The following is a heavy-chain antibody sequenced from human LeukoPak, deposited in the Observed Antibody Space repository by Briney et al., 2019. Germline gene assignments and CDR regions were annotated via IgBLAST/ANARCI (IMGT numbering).Heavy chain of an antibody. D-gene: IGHD4-17*01. CDR3: AKDTSTVTRYGMDV. Sequence: GGSLRLSCAASGFTFSSYAMSWVRQAPGKGLEWVSAISGSGGSTYYADSVKGRFTISRDNSKNTLYLQMNSLRAEDTALYYCAKDTSTVTRYGMDVWGQGTTVTVSS. J-gene: IGHJ6*02. V-gene: IGHV3-23*01. CDR2: ISGSGGST. CDR1: GFTFSSYA.